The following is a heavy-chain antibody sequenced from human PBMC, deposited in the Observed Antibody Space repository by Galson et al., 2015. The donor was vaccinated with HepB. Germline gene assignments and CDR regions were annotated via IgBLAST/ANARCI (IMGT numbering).Heavy chain of an antibody. CDR1: GDSVSSNSAA. D-gene: IGHD2-2*03. Sequence: CAISGDSVSSNSAAWNWIRQSPSRGLEWLGRTYYRSKWYNDYAVSVKSRITINPDTSKNQFSLQLNSVTPEDTAVYYCARINFGLDIVVVPAASYYGMDVWGQGTTVTVSS. CDR3: ARINFGLDIVVVPAASYYGMDV. J-gene: IGHJ6*02. V-gene: IGHV6-1*01. CDR2: TYYRSKWYN.